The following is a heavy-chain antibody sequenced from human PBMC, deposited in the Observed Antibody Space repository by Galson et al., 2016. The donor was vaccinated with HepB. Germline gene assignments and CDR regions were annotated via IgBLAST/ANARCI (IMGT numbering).Heavy chain of an antibody. V-gene: IGHV3-21*01. D-gene: IGHD5-24*01. CDR2: ISSSSSYI. J-gene: IGHJ4*02. CDR1: GFTFSSHA. CDR3: AKDAYTWRWLLSFFPDY. Sequence: SLRLSCAASGFTFSSHAMNWVRQAPGKGLEWVSYISSSSSYIYYADAVKGRFIISRDNSKNTVYLQMNSLRAEDTAVYYCAKDAYTWRWLLSFFPDYWGQGTLVTVSS.